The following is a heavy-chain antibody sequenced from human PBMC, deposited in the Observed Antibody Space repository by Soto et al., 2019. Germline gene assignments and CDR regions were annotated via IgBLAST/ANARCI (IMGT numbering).Heavy chain of an antibody. V-gene: IGHV3-23*01. J-gene: IGHJ4*02. CDR2: ISGSGGST. CDR3: AKGVRGRWFGELLMNYFDY. CDR1: GFTFSSYA. D-gene: IGHD3-10*01. Sequence: EVQLLESGGGLVQPGGSLRLSCAASGFTFSSYAMSWVRQAPGKGLEWVSAISGSGGSTYYADSVKGRFTISRDNSKNALYLQMNSLRAEDTAVYYCAKGVRGRWFGELLMNYFDYWGQGTLVTVSS.